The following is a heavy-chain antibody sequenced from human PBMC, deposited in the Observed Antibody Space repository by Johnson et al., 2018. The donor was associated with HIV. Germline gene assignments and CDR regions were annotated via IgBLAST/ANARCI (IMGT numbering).Heavy chain of an antibody. CDR3: ATPQEGYSAFDI. Sequence: QVQLVESGGDMVQPGRSLRLSCAASGFTLTTYAMHWVRQAPGKGLEWVAVISYDGSNKYYADSVKGRFTISRDNSKNTLYLQMNSLRAEDTAVYYCATPQEGYSAFDIWGQGTMVTVSS. J-gene: IGHJ3*02. D-gene: IGHD2-15*01. CDR1: GFTLTTYA. CDR2: ISYDGSNK. V-gene: IGHV3-30*03.